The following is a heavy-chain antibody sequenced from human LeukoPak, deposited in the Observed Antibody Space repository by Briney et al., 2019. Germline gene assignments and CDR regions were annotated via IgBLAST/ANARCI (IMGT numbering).Heavy chain of an antibody. J-gene: IGHJ4*02. CDR2: INPNSGDT. D-gene: IGHD2-2*01. V-gene: IGHV1-2*02. CDR1: GYTFTNYG. Sequence: ASVKVSCKASGYTFTNYGITWVRQAPGQGLEWMGWINPNSGDTNYAQKFQGRVTMTRDTSISTAYMELSRLRSDDTAVYYCARGGHIVVVPAAIDHLWGQETLVTVSS. CDR3: ARGGHIVVVPAAIDHL.